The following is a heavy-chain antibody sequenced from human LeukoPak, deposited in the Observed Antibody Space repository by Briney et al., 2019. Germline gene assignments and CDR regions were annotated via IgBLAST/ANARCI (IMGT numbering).Heavy chain of an antibody. CDR2: IYYSGTT. D-gene: IGHD6-13*01. Sequence: SETLSLTCTVSGGSISSYYWSWIRQPPGKGLEWIGYIYYSGTTNYNPSIKSRVTISLDTSKNQFSLKLSSVTAADTAVYYCARGVYIAAAQYGYWGQGALVTVSS. J-gene: IGHJ4*02. CDR1: GGSISSYY. V-gene: IGHV4-59*01. CDR3: ARGVYIAAAQYGY.